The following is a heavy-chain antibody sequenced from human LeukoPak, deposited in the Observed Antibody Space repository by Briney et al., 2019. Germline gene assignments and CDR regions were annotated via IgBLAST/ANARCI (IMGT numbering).Heavy chain of an antibody. CDR2: IYSGGST. CDR1: GFTVSSNY. D-gene: IGHD6-13*01. V-gene: IGHV3-66*01. CDR3: AREPGYSSSWYHTFDY. J-gene: IGHJ4*02. Sequence: GGSLRLSCAASGFTVSSNYMSWVRQAPGKGLEWVSVIYSGGSTYYADSVEGRFTISRDNSKNTLYLQMNSLRAEDTAVYYCAREPGYSSSWYHTFDYWGQGTLVTVSS.